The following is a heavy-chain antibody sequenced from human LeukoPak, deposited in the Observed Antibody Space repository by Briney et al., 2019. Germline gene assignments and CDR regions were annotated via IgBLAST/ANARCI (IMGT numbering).Heavy chain of an antibody. CDR2: IYHSGST. Sequence: SETLSLTCTVSGGSISSYYWSWIRQPPGKGLEWIGSIYHSGSTYYNPSLKSRVTISVDTSKNQFSLKLSSVTAADTAVYYCARDRSGSGLVGFYWGQGTLVTVSS. J-gene: IGHJ4*02. CDR3: ARDRSGSGLVGFY. V-gene: IGHV4-38-2*02. CDR1: GGSISSYY. D-gene: IGHD1-26*01.